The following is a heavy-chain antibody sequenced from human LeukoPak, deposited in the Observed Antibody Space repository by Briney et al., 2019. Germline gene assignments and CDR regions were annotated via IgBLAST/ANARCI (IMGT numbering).Heavy chain of an antibody. D-gene: IGHD2-2*01. CDR3: ARVAGYCDSTSNCYSDY. J-gene: IGHJ4*02. CDR2: ISSSSSNI. CDR1: GFTFSIYT. V-gene: IGHV3-21*01. Sequence: PGGSLRLSCVASGFTFSIYTMNWVRQAPGKGLEWLSSISSSSSNIYNADSVRGRFTISRDKAKNSLYLKMNSLRAEDTAVYYCARVAGYCDSTSNCYSDYWGQGAVVSVSS.